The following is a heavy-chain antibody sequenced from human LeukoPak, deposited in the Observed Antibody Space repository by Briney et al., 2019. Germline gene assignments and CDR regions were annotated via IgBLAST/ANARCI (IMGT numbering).Heavy chain of an antibody. D-gene: IGHD3-3*01. CDR1: GGSISSSSYY. V-gene: IGHV4-39*07. CDR3: ASGSSSIPSWFDP. CDR2: IYYSGST. J-gene: IGHJ5*02. Sequence: SETLSLTCTVSGGSISSSSYYWGWIRQPPGKGLEWIGTIYYSGSTNYNPSLKSRVTISVDTSKNQFSLKLSSVTAADTAVYYCASGSSSIPSWFDPWGQGTLVTVSS.